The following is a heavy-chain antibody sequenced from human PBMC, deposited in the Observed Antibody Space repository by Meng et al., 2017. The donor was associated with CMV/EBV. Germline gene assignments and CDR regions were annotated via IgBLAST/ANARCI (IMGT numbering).Heavy chain of an antibody. J-gene: IGHJ4*02. CDR2: INPNSGGT. Sequence: ASVKVSCKASGYTFTGYYMHWVRQAPGQGLEWMGWINPNSGGTNYAQKFQGRVNMTRDTSISTAYMELSRLRSDDTAVYYCARFRIRSSGWYYFDYWGQGTLVTVSS. CDR1: GYTFTGYY. V-gene: IGHV1-2*02. CDR3: ARFRIRSSGWYYFDY. D-gene: IGHD6-19*01.